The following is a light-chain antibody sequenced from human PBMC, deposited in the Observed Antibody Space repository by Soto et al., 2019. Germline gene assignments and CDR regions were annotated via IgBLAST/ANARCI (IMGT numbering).Light chain of an antibody. V-gene: IGKV3-15*01. CDR1: QSVSSN. CDR2: VAS. Sequence: EIVMTQSPATLSVSPGERATLSCRASQSVSSNLAWYQQKPGQAPRLLIYVASTRVTGIPARFSGGGSETEFTLNISSLQSEDFAVYYCQQYNNWPGTFGQGTKVEIK. CDR3: QQYNNWPGT. J-gene: IGKJ1*01.